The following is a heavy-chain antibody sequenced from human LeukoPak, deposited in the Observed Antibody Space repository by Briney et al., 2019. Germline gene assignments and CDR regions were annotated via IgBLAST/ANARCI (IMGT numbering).Heavy chain of an antibody. Sequence: PSETLSLTCTVSGGSISSYYWSWIRQPPGKGLEWIGYIYYSGSTNYNPSLKSRVTISVDTSKKQFYLKLSSVNAADKAVYYCARYYGSGSYDLPYYYYGMDVWGQGTTVTVSS. CDR2: IYYSGST. V-gene: IGHV4-59*01. D-gene: IGHD3-10*01. CDR3: ARYYGSGSYDLPYYYYGMDV. J-gene: IGHJ6*02. CDR1: GGSISSYY.